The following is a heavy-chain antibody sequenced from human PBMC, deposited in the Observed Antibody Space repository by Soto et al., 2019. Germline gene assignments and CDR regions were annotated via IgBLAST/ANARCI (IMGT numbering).Heavy chain of an antibody. V-gene: IGHV3-33*08. J-gene: IGHJ3*02. CDR2: IWHDGSIK. CDR3: ARESPWTGTTADVFDI. Sequence: PGGSLRLSWAASGFTFSNHGMHWIRQAPGKGLEWVAVIWHDGSIKYYVDSVEGRFTISRDNSKNTLDLQMNSLRADDTAVYYCARESPWTGTTADVFDIWGQGTMVTVSS. D-gene: IGHD1-7*01. CDR1: GFTFSNHG.